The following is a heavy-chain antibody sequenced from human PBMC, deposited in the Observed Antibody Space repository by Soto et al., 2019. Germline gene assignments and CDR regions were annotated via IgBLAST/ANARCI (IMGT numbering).Heavy chain of an antibody. Sequence: GGSLRLSCAASGFTFSNAWMSWVRQAPGKGLEWVGRIKSKTDGGTTDYAAPVKGRFTISRDDSKNTLYLQMNSLKTEDTAVYYCTTDLWDPLGIAVAGTELYDYWGQGTLVTVSS. V-gene: IGHV3-15*01. J-gene: IGHJ4*02. CDR2: IKSKTDGGTT. CDR3: TTDLWDPLGIAVAGTELYDY. D-gene: IGHD6-19*01. CDR1: GFTFSNAW.